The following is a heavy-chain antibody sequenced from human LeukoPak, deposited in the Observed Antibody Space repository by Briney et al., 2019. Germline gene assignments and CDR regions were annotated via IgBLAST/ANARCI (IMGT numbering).Heavy chain of an antibody. CDR1: GYSFTSYW. CDR3: VRDGYNRLNYYFDY. CDR2: IYPGDSDT. J-gene: IGHJ4*02. Sequence: GESLKISCKGSGYSFTSYWIGWVRQMPGKGLEWMGIIYPGDSDTRYSPSFRGQVTISADKSIKIAYLQWSSLKASDTAMYYCVRDGYNRLNYYFDYWGQGTQVTVSS. D-gene: IGHD5-24*01. V-gene: IGHV5-51*01.